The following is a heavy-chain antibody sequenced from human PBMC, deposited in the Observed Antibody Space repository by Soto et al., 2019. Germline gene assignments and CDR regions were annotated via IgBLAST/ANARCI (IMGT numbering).Heavy chain of an antibody. Sequence: QLQLQESGPGLVKPSETLSLTCTVSGGSVSSSNFYWGWVRQSPGKGLEWIGSIYYSGRTYYNPSLGSRVTISVDQSKNQFPLKVISVTAADTAVYYCARLEGLATISYYFDYWGQGTLVTVSS. CDR2: IYYSGRT. D-gene: IGHD3-9*01. J-gene: IGHJ4*02. CDR1: GGSVSSSNFY. V-gene: IGHV4-39*01. CDR3: ARLEGLATISYYFDY.